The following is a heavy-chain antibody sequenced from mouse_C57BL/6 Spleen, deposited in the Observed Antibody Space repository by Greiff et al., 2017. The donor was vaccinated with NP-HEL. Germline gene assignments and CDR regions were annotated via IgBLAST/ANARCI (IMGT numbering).Heavy chain of an antibody. D-gene: IGHD2-3*01. CDR3: AREDGRYAMDY. Sequence: EVKLVESGGDLVKPGGSLKLSCAASGFTFSSYGMSWVRQTPDKRLEWVATISSGGSYTYYPDSVKGRFTISRDNAKNTLYLQMSSLKSEDTAMYYCAREDGRYAMDYWGQGTSVTVSS. CDR2: ISSGGSYT. V-gene: IGHV5-6*01. J-gene: IGHJ4*01. CDR1: GFTFSSYG.